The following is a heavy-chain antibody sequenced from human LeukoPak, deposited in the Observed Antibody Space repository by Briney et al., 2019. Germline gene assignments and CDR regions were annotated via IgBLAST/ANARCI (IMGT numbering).Heavy chain of an antibody. CDR1: GFTFSTYG. CDR3: VRGGVDIPFDF. Sequence: PGGSLRLSCAASGFTFSTYGMNWVRQAPGKGLEWVSSINGRSYSYYADAVRGRFTISRDNARNSPYLQMNSLRAEDTALYYCVRGGVDIPFDFWGQGILVTVSS. CDR2: INGRSYS. V-gene: IGHV3-21*01. D-gene: IGHD2-21*02. J-gene: IGHJ4*02.